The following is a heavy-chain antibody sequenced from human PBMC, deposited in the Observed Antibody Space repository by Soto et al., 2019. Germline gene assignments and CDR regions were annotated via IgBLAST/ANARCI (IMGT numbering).Heavy chain of an antibody. CDR3: ATTFYSGPD. CDR2: ISYDGSNK. Sequence: LRLSCAASGFTFSNYGMHWVRQAPGKGLEWVAVISYDGSNKYYADSVKGRFTISRDNSKNTLYLQMNTLRAEETAVYYCATTFYSGPDWGQGTLVTVSS. D-gene: IGHD5-12*01. CDR1: GFTFSNYG. V-gene: IGHV3-30*03. J-gene: IGHJ4*02.